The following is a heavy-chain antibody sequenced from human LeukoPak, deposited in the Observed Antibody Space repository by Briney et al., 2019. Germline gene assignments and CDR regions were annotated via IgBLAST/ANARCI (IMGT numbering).Heavy chain of an antibody. J-gene: IGHJ4*02. D-gene: IGHD3-22*01. CDR2: IYSSGDA. V-gene: IGHV3-53*01. CDR3: AREDDTRGYYYGICDF. Sequence: PGGSLRLSCAASGFTVSSKYMSWVRQTPGKGLQRVALIYSSGDAYTPDSVKGRFTISRDDSENTLYLQMNSLTSEDTAVYYCAREDDTRGYYYGICDFWGQGTLVTVSS. CDR1: GFTVSSKY.